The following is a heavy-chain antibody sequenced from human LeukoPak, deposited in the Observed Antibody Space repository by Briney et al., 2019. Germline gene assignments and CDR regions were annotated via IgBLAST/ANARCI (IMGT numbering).Heavy chain of an antibody. Sequence: GGSLRLSCAASGFTFSNAWMSWARQAPGKGLEWVSYISSSGSTIYYADSVKGRFTISRDNAKNSLYLQLNSLRAEDTAVYYCARDSHYGYSSSWYHLVHIDYWGQGTLVTVSS. CDR1: GFTFSNAW. D-gene: IGHD6-13*01. V-gene: IGHV3-11*04. CDR3: ARDSHYGYSSSWYHLVHIDY. CDR2: ISSSGSTI. J-gene: IGHJ4*02.